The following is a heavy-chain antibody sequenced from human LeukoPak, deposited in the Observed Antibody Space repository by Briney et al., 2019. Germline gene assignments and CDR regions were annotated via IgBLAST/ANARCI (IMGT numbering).Heavy chain of an antibody. D-gene: IGHD3-10*01. CDR1: GFTFSSYW. V-gene: IGHV3-7*01. J-gene: IGHJ4*02. CDR2: IKQDGSEK. Sequence: GGSLRLSCAASGFTFSSYWMSWVRQAPGKGLEWVANIKQDGSEKYYVDSVKGRFTISRDNAKNSLYLQMNSVRAEDTAVYYCARGRIRGTYGYWGQGTLVTVSS. CDR3: ARGRIRGTYGY.